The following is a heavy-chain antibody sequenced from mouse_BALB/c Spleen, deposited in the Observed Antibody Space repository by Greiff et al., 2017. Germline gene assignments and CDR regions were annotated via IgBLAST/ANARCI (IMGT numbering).Heavy chain of an antibody. CDR2: ISSGGSYT. D-gene: IGHD2-1*01. Sequence: EVHLVESGGDLVKPGGSLKLSCAASGFTFSSYGMSWVRQTPDKRLEWVATISSGGSYTYYPDSVKGRFTISRDNAKNTLYLQMSSLKSEDTAMYYCARHDGNYVYYFDYWGQGTTLTVSS. CDR3: ARHDGNYVYYFDY. CDR1: GFTFSSYG. J-gene: IGHJ2*01. V-gene: IGHV5-6*01.